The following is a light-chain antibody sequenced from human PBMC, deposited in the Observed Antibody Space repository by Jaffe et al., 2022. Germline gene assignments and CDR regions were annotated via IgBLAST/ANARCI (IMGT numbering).Light chain of an antibody. J-gene: IGKJ2*02. CDR1: QSVSSN. CDR3: QQYNNWPRT. CDR2: GAS. Sequence: EIVMTQSPATLSVSPGERATLSCRASQSVSSNLAWYQQKPGQAPRLLIYGASTRATGIPARFSGSGSGTEFTLTISSLQPEDFAVYYCQQYNNWPRTFVQGTKLEIK. V-gene: IGKV3-15*01.